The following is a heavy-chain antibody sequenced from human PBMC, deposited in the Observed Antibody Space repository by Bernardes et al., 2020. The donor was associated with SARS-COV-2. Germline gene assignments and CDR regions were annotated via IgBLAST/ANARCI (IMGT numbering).Heavy chain of an antibody. J-gene: IGHJ6*02. CDR1: GFDFSDYL. V-gene: IGHV3-7*03. Sequence: GGSLSLSCAGSGFDFSDYLMTWVRQSPGKGLEWVSHINRAGSATYYVDSVKGRFTISRDNAKNLVFLQMNSLRAEDTAVFYCVRSAGMDVWGQGTMVTVSS. CDR2: INRAGSAT. CDR3: VRSAGMDV.